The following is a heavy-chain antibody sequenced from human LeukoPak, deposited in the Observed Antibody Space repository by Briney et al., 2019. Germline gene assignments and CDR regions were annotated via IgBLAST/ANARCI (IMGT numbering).Heavy chain of an antibody. Sequence: GGSLRLSCAASGFTFSRYWMTWVRQAPGKGLEWVSVIYSGGSTYYADSVKGRFTISRDNSKNTLYLQMNSLRAEDTAVYYCARDTGSYFDYWGQGTLVTVSS. D-gene: IGHD3-10*01. CDR1: GFTFSRYW. V-gene: IGHV3-53*01. CDR3: ARDTGSYFDY. CDR2: IYSGGST. J-gene: IGHJ4*02.